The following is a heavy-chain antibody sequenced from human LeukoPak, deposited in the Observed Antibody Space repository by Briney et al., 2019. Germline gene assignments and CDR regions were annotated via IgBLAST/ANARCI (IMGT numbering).Heavy chain of an antibody. CDR2: IKSKVDGGTA. Sequence: PGGSLRLSCAASGFTFGNAWMSWVRQAPGRGLEWVGRIKSKVDGGTADYAAAVEGRFTISREDSENTLSLQMSSLKTDDTAVYYCTRDREVAGPDSWGQGTLVTVSS. CDR3: TRDREVAGPDS. J-gene: IGHJ4*02. D-gene: IGHD6-19*01. V-gene: IGHV3-15*01. CDR1: GFTFGNAW.